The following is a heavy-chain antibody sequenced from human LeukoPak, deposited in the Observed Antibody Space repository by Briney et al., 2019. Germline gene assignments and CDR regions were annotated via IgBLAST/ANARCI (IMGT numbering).Heavy chain of an antibody. CDR2: IYASGST. J-gene: IGHJ4*02. CDR3: AKDTYCSGTTCNGGPGDY. Sequence: SETLSLTCTVSGGSISSQYWSWIRQPAGKGLEWIGRIYASGSTNYNPSLKSRVTMSVDTSKNQFSLKLSSVTAADTAVFYCAKDTYCSGTTCNGGPGDYWGQGILVTVSS. V-gene: IGHV4-4*07. CDR1: GGSISSQY. D-gene: IGHD2-2*01.